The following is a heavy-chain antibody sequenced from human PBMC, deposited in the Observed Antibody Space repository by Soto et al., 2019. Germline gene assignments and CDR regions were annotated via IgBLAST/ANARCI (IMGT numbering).Heavy chain of an antibody. CDR2: ISGSGGST. CDR3: ASDGALEKDIVVVPAAKNY. D-gene: IGHD2-2*01. Sequence: EVQLLESGGGLVQPGGSLRLSCAASGFTFSSYAMSWVRQAPGKGLEWVSAISGSGGSTYYADSVKGRFTISRDNSKNTLYLQMNSLRAEDTAVYYCASDGALEKDIVVVPAAKNYWGQGTLVTVSS. CDR1: GFTFSSYA. J-gene: IGHJ4*02. V-gene: IGHV3-23*01.